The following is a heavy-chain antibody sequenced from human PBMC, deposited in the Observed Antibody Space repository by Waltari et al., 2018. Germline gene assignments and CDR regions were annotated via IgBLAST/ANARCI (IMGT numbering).Heavy chain of an antibody. CDR1: GGTFGTYA. CDR2: VIPIFGRP. D-gene: IGHD1-26*01. CDR3: AKREIGYAFDI. Sequence: QVQLVQSGAEVKQPGASVKVSCKASGGTFGTYAITWVRQAPGQGLEWMGGVIPIFGRPNYAPKCQGRVTVSADPSTSTAYLEMRRLIAEDTAVYYCAKREIGYAFDIWGHGTMVTVSS. J-gene: IGHJ3*02. V-gene: IGHV1-69*12.